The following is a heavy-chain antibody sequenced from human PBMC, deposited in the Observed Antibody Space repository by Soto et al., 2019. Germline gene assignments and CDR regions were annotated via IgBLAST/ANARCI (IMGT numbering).Heavy chain of an antibody. D-gene: IGHD3-10*01. Sequence: EVQLLESGGGLVQPGGSLRLSCAASGFTFSSYAMSWVRQAPGKGLERVSAISGSGGSTYYADSVKGRFTISRDNSKNTLYLQMNSLRAEDTAVYYCAKGGDDYYYYGMDVWGQGTTVTVSS. J-gene: IGHJ6*02. CDR1: GFTFSSYA. V-gene: IGHV3-23*01. CDR2: ISGSGGST. CDR3: AKGGDDYYYYGMDV.